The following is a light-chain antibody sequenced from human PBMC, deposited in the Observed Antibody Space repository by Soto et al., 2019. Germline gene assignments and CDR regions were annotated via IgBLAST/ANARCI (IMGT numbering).Light chain of an antibody. CDR2: EAS. J-gene: IGKJ1*01. CDR3: QQYNSYAT. V-gene: IGKV1-5*03. CDR1: QNIIRW. Sequence: DIQITQSPSTLSSSVGDRVTITCLASQNIIRWVAWYQQRPGKAPNLLIYEASTLESGVPSRFSGSGSGTEFNLTISSLQPEDFVTYYCQQYNSYATFGQGTKVDIK.